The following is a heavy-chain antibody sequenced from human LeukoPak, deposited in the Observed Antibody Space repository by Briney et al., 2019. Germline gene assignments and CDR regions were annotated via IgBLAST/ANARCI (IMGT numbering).Heavy chain of an antibody. Sequence: GASVKVSCKASGYTFTSYGISWVRQAPGQGLEWMGWISAYNGNTNYAQKLQGRVTMTTDTSTSTAYMELRSLRSDDTAVYYCARVGGYDYVWGSFDYWGQGTLVTVSS. CDR2: ISAYNGNT. J-gene: IGHJ4*02. D-gene: IGHD3-16*01. V-gene: IGHV1-18*01. CDR3: ARVGGYDYVWGSFDY. CDR1: GYTFTSYG.